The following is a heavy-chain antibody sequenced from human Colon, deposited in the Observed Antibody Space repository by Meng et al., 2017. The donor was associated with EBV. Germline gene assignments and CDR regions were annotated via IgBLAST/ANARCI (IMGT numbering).Heavy chain of an antibody. CDR1: GGSISSCNHY. Sequence: VQRQESGPGLVKPSQTLSLTCTASGGSISSCNHYWSWIRQHPGKGLEYIGYIYYSGSTYYNPSLKSRVIISVDTSKNQFSLRLNSVTADDTAVYYCAREERQLLGKGGFDTWGQGTLVTVSS. D-gene: IGHD2-2*01. V-gene: IGHV4-30-4*01. J-gene: IGHJ4*02. CDR3: AREERQLLGKGGFDT. CDR2: IYYSGST.